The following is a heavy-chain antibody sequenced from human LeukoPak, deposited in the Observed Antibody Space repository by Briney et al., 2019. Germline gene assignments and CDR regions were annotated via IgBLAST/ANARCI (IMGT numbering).Heavy chain of an antibody. CDR2: INSDGSST. CDR3: ARDQGYKLDY. J-gene: IGHJ4*02. Sequence: GGSLRLSCAASGFTFSIYWMHWVRQAPGKGLVWVSHINSDGSSTSYADSVKGRFTISRDNAKNTLYLQINSLRAEDTAVYYCARDQGYKLDYWGQGTLVTVSS. D-gene: IGHD5-24*01. V-gene: IGHV3-74*01. CDR1: GFTFSIYW.